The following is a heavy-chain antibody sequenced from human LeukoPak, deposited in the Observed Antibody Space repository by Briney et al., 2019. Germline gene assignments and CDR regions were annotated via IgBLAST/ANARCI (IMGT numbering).Heavy chain of an antibody. CDR3: ARMYSRSCSGDY. CDR1: GFSRSTTGMC. Sequence: GPALVKPTQTLTLTCTFSGFSRSTTGMCVGWIRQPPGKALEWLARIDWDDDKYYTTSLKTSLTISKHTCKNQGVLTMPNMDPVDTATYYCARMYSRSCSGDYWGQGTLVTVSS. J-gene: IGHJ4*02. CDR2: IDWDDDK. V-gene: IGHV2-70*11. D-gene: IGHD6-13*01.